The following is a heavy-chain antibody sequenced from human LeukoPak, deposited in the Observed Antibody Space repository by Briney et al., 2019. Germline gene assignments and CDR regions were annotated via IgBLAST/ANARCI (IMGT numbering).Heavy chain of an antibody. CDR1: GGSISSYY. CDR2: IYYSGTT. J-gene: IGHJ3*02. V-gene: IGHV4-59*01. CDR3: AREWNYYDSSGYLGAFDI. D-gene: IGHD3-22*01. Sequence: SETLSLTCTVSGGSISSYYWSWIRQPPGKGLEWIGYIYYSGTTNYNPSLKSRVTISVDTSKNQFSLKLSSVTAADTAVYYCAREWNYYDSSGYLGAFDIWGQGTMVTVSS.